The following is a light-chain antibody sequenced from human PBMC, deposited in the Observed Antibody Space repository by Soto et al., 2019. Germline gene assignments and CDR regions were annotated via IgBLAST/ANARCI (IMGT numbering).Light chain of an antibody. CDR3: QQYYKTPLT. CDR2: WAS. V-gene: IGKV4-1*01. J-gene: IGKJ4*01. Sequence: DIVMTQSPDSLAVSLGERATINCKSSQSVLYSSNNKNYLAWYQQRPGQPPKFLLYWASTRESGVPDRFSGSGSGTDFNLTISSLQAEDVAVYFCQQYYKTPLTFGGGTKVEIK. CDR1: QSVLYSSNNKNY.